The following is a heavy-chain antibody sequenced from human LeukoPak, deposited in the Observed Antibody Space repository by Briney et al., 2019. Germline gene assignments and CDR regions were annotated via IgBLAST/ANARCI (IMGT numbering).Heavy chain of an antibody. D-gene: IGHD2-15*01. CDR2: ICFDGSNI. CDR1: GFTFSSYG. J-gene: IGHJ4*02. V-gene: IGHV3-33*01. Sequence: GGSLRLSCAASGFTFSSYGMHWVRQAPGKALECVALICFDGSNIYYSDSVKGRFTISRDNSKNTLYLQMNTLRAEDTAVYYCARDVKSCSGGTCYGADYWGQGTLVTVSS. CDR3: ARDVKSCSGGTCYGADY.